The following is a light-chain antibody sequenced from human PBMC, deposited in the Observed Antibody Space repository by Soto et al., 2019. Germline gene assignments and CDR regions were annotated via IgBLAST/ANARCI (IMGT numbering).Light chain of an antibody. V-gene: IGKV3-11*01. CDR1: QSVGSY. CDR2: DAS. J-gene: IGKJ1*01. Sequence: EIVLTQSPATLSLSPGERATLSCRASQSVGSYFAWYQQKPGQAPRLLLYDASNRATGIPARFSGSGSGTDFTLTISSLEPDDFAVYYCQQRGNWPVTVGQGTRVDIK. CDR3: QQRGNWPVT.